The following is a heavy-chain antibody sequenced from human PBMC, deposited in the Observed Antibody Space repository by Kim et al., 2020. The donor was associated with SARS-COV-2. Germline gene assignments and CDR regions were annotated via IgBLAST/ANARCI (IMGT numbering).Heavy chain of an antibody. CDR2: INHSGST. D-gene: IGHD5-18*01. CDR1: GGSFSAYY. CDR3: ARGLWDTALVSFDY. J-gene: IGHJ4*02. Sequence: SETLSLTCAVYGGSFSAYYWSWIRQPPGKGLEWIGEINHSGSTNYNPSLKSRVTISVDTSKNQLSLKLSSVTAADTAVYYCARGLWDTALVSFDYWGQGTLVTVSS. V-gene: IGHV4-34*01.